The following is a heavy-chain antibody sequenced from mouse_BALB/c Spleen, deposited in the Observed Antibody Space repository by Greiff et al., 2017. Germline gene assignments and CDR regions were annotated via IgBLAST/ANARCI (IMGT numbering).Heavy chain of an antibody. D-gene: IGHD1-2*01. CDR2: INPSNGRT. V-gene: IGHV1S81*02. J-gene: IGHJ3*01. CDR3: ARSGTTAMFAY. CDR1: GYTFTSYW. Sequence: QVQLKQPGAELVKPGASVKLSCKASGYTFTSYWMHWVKQRPGQGLEWIGEINPSNGRTNYNEKFKSKATLTVDKSSSTAYMQLSSLTSEDSAVYYCARSGTTAMFAYWGQGTLVTVSA.